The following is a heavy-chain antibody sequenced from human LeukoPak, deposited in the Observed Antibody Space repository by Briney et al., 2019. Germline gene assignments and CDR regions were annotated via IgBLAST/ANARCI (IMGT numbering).Heavy chain of an antibody. D-gene: IGHD4-23*01. CDR1: GLTFNSYA. J-gene: IGHJ4*02. V-gene: IGHV3-48*02. Sequence: PGGSLRLSCAASGLTFNSYAMNWVRQAPGKGLEWVSFISSSSSSTYYADSVKGRFTVSRDNAKNSLYLQMNSLRDEDTAVYYCARNPGGIGDYWGQGTLVTVSS. CDR3: ARNPGGIGDY. CDR2: ISSSSSST.